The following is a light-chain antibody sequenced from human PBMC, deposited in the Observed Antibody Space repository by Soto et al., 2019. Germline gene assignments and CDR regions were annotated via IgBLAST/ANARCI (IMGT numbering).Light chain of an antibody. CDR2: DAS. J-gene: IGKJ2*01. CDR3: QQRSIWTT. V-gene: IGKV3-11*01. CDR1: QSVSNQ. Sequence: EIVLTQSPATLSLSPGARATLSCRASQSVSNQLAWYQQRPGQVPRLLIYDASNRATVIPARFSGSGSGTDFTPTITSLEPEDFAVYDCQQRSIWTTFGQGTKLEIK.